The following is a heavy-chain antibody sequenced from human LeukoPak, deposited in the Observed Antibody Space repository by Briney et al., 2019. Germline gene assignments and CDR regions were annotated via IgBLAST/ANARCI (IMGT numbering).Heavy chain of an antibody. CDR1: GFSVSGTH. CDR2: MYTGGTT. CDR3: AKDEATSGGGLAS. J-gene: IGHJ4*02. D-gene: IGHD3-16*01. V-gene: IGHV3-53*01. Sequence: PGGSLRLSCAASGFSVSGTHMSWVRQAPGKGLEWVCAMYTGGTTYYADSVQGRFTIYRDNSKNTLYLQMNSLRAEDTAVYYCAKDEATSGGGLASWGQGTLVSVSS.